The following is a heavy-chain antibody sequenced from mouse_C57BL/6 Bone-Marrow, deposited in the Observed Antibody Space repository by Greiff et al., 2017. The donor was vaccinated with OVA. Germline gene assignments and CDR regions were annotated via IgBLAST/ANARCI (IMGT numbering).Heavy chain of an antibody. CDR2: ISYSGST. V-gene: IGHV3-1*01. CDR3: ARELGRGYFDY. Sequence: DVQLQESGPGMVKPSQSLSLTCSVTGYSITSGYDWHWIRHFPGNKLEWMGYISYSGSTNYNPSLKSRISITHDTSKNHFFLKLNSVTTEDTATYYCARELGRGYFDYWGQGTTLTVSS. J-gene: IGHJ2*01. CDR1: GYSITSGYD. D-gene: IGHD4-1*01.